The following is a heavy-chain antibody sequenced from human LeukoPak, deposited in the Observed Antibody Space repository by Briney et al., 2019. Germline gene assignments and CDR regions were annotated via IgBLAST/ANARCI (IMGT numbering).Heavy chain of an antibody. J-gene: IGHJ4*02. CDR2: IYHSGST. D-gene: IGHD3-22*01. CDR3: ARLDYYDSSGYSN. CDR1: GGSISISNSNW. V-gene: IGHV4-4*02. Sequence: SETLSLTCAVSGGSISISNSNWWSWVRQPPGKGLEWIGEIYHSGSTNYNPSLKSRVTISVDKSKNQFSLELTSVTAADTAVYYCARLDYYDSSGYSNWGQGTLVTVSS.